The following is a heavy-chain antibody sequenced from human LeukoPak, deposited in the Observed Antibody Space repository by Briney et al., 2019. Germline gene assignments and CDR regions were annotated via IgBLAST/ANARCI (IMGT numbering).Heavy chain of an antibody. J-gene: IGHJ4*02. D-gene: IGHD3-22*01. CDR3: ARASYYDSVGFDY. CDR1: GFTFSSYG. Sequence: GGSLRLSCAASGFTFSSYGMHWVRQAPGKGLGWVAVIWYDGSNKYYADSVKGRFTISRDNSKNTLYLQMNSLRAEDTAVYYCARASYYDSVGFDYWGQGTLVTVSS. V-gene: IGHV3-33*01. CDR2: IWYDGSNK.